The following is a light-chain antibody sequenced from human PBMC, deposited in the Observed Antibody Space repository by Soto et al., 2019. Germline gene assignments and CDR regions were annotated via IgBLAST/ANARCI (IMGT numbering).Light chain of an antibody. Sequence: EIVLTQSPATLSLSPGERATLSCRASQSVNTFLAWYQQRPGQAPRLLIYDASNRAPDIPDRFSGSGSGTDFTLTISSLEPEDFALYYCQQRSNWPRTFGPGTKVDIK. J-gene: IGKJ3*01. CDR1: QSVNTF. CDR2: DAS. CDR3: QQRSNWPRT. V-gene: IGKV3-11*01.